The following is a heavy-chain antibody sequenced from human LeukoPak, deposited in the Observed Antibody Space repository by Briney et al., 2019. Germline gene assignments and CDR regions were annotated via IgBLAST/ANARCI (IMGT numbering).Heavy chain of an antibody. CDR2: ISSSGSTI. V-gene: IGHV3-48*03. J-gene: IGHJ4*02. CDR1: GFTFSSYE. Sequence: GGSLRLSCAASGFTFSSYEMNWVRQAPGKGLEWVSYISSSGSTIYYADSVKGRFTISRDNAKNSLYLQMNSLRAEDTAVYYCARGPGDSSGYYLGYWGQGTLVTVSS. D-gene: IGHD3-22*01. CDR3: ARGPGDSSGYYLGY.